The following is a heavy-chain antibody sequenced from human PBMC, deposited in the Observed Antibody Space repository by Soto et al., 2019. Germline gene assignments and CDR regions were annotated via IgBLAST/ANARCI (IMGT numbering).Heavy chain of an antibody. D-gene: IGHD3-3*01. CDR2: INAGNGNT. J-gene: IGHJ4*02. CDR3: AREHDFWSNYCFDY. V-gene: IGHV1-3*01. Sequence: AASVKVSCKASGYTFTSYSIHWVRQAPGQRLEWMGWINAGNGNTKYSQKFQGRVTIARDTSASTAYMELSSLRPEDTALYYCAREHDFWSNYCFDYWGQGTLVTVSS. CDR1: GYTFTSYS.